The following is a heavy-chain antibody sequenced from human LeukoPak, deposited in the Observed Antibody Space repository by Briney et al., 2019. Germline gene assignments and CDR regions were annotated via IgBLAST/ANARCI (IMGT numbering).Heavy chain of an antibody. Sequence: QPGGSLRLSCTASGFPFNTYWMHWVRRAPGKGLEWVSLITGDGSNTNYADSVKGRFTISRDNVKNTVYLQMNSLRAEDTAVYFCARDKGYSSDYWGQGTLVTVSS. CDR1: GFPFNTYW. CDR3: ARDKGYSSDY. D-gene: IGHD2-15*01. J-gene: IGHJ4*02. CDR2: ITGDGSNT. V-gene: IGHV3-74*01.